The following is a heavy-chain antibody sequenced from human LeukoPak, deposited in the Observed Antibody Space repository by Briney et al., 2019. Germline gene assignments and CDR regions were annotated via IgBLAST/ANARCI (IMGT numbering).Heavy chain of an antibody. Sequence: PGGSLRLSCAASGFTFSDYYMSWIRQAPGKGLEWVSYISSSGSTIYYADSVKGRFTISRDNAKNSLYLQMNSLRAEDTAVYYCAREPLRNFDWSPFDYWGQGTLVTVSS. CDR3: AREPLRNFDWSPFDY. CDR2: ISSSGSTI. J-gene: IGHJ4*02. CDR1: GFTFSDYY. D-gene: IGHD3-9*01. V-gene: IGHV3-11*01.